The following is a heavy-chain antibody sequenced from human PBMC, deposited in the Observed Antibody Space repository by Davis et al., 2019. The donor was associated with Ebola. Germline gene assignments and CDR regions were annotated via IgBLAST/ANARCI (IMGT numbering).Heavy chain of an antibody. CDR1: GFTFTKYW. V-gene: IGHV3-74*01. Sequence: HTGGSLRLSCAASGFTFTKYWMHWVRQAPGKGLVWVSRINSEGSSTNYADSVKGRFTISRDNAKNTLYLQMNSLRAEDTAVYYCAREIVVVVDGMDVWGQGTTVTVSS. CDR2: INSEGSST. D-gene: IGHD2-15*01. J-gene: IGHJ6*02. CDR3: AREIVVVVDGMDV.